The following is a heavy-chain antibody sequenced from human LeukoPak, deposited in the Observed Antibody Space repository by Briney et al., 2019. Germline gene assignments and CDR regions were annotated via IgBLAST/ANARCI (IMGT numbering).Heavy chain of an antibody. D-gene: IGHD3-22*01. J-gene: IGHJ6*02. CDR2: ISGTGGST. CDR3: TGGYLMDV. V-gene: IGHV3-23*01. CDR1: GFTFSSYG. Sequence: GGSLRLSCAASGFTFSSYGMSWVRQAPGKGLEWVLAISGTGGSTYYTDSVKGRFTISRDNSKNTLYVQMNSLRAEDTAVYYCTGGYLMDVWGQGTTVTVSS.